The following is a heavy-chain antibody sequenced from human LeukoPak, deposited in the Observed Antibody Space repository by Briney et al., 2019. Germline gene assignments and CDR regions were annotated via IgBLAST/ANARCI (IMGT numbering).Heavy chain of an antibody. CDR3: AKGGRSWTDMLLDY. J-gene: IGHJ4*02. D-gene: IGHD6-13*01. CDR2: FGATGTTM. Sequence: GGSLRLSCTASGFSFTDYEMSWVRQAPGKGLEWISYFGATGTTMFYADSVKGRFTVSRDNSKNTLFLQMDSLRAEDTAVYYCAKGGRSWTDMLLDYWGQGTLVTVSS. CDR1: GFSFTDYE. V-gene: IGHV3-23*01.